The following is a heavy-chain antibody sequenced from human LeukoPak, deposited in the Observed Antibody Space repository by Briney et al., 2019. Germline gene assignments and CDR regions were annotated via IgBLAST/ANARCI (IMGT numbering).Heavy chain of an antibody. CDR2: IYYSGST. CDR1: GGAISSSSYY. V-gene: IGHV4-39*01. CDR3: ARLGSRHPWL. J-gene: IGHJ4*02. Sequence: SETLSLTCTVSGGAISSSSYYRGWIRQPPGKGLEWIGSIYYSGSTYYNPSLKSRVTISVDTSKNQFSLKLSSVTAADTAVYYCARLGSRHPWLWGQGTLVTVSS. D-gene: IGHD3-16*01.